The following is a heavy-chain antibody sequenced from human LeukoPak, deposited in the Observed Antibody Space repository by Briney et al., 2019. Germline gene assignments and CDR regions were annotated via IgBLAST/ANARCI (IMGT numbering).Heavy chain of an antibody. Sequence: GRSLRLSCAASGFTFSSYAMHWVRQAPGKGLEWVAVISYDGSNKYYADSVKGRFTISRDNSKNTLYLQMNSLRAEDTAVYYCAKGRRYNIFTGYYVSEVDPWGQGTLVTVSS. V-gene: IGHV3-30*04. J-gene: IGHJ5*02. CDR2: ISYDGSNK. CDR1: GFTFSSYA. CDR3: AKGRRYNIFTGYYVSEVDP. D-gene: IGHD3-9*01.